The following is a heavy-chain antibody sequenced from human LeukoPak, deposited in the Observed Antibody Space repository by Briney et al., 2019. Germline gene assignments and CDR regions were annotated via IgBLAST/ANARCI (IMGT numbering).Heavy chain of an antibody. J-gene: IGHJ4*02. Sequence: TGGSLRLSCAASGFIFRSHTMNGVRQGPGKGLEWVGRIRTKAEGGTTDYAAPVKGRFAISRDDSKNTLYLQMNSLKTEDTAVYYCATGTGRSDFDYWGQGTLVTVSA. D-gene: IGHD1-1*01. CDR1: GFIFRSHT. V-gene: IGHV3-15*01. CDR2: IRTKAEGGTT. CDR3: ATGTGRSDFDY.